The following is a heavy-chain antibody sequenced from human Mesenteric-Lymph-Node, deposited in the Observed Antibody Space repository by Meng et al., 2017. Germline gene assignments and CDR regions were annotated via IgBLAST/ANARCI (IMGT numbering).Heavy chain of an antibody. Sequence: GGSLRLSCAASGFTFSSYAMHWVRQAPGKGLERVAVISYDGSNKYYADSVKGRFTISRDNSKNTLYLQMNSLRAEDTAVYYCAKDRTNRAATVLGHGVYFDYWGQGTLVTVSS. CDR2: ISYDGSNK. J-gene: IGHJ4*02. V-gene: IGHV3-30*04. CDR1: GFTFSSYA. CDR3: AKDRTNRAATVLGHGVYFDY. D-gene: IGHD2-15*01.